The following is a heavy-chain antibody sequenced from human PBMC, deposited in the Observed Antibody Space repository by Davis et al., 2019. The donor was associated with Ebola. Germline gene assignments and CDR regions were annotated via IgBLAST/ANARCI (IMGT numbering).Heavy chain of an antibody. D-gene: IGHD6-19*01. J-gene: IGHJ4*02. CDR3: AKGKQWLAYYFDY. V-gene: IGHV4-34*01. CDR1: GGSFSGYY. Sequence: MPSETLSLTCAVYGGSFSGYYWSWIRQPPGKGLEWIGEINHSGSTNYNPSLKSRVTISVDTSKNQFSLKLSSVTAADTAVYYCAKGKQWLAYYFDYWGQGTLVTVSS. CDR2: INHSGST.